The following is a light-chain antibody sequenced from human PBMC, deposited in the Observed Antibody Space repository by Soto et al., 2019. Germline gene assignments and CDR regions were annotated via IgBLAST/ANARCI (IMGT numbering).Light chain of an antibody. V-gene: IGKV3-15*01. CDR2: GAS. J-gene: IGKJ1*01. CDR1: QSVRSN. Sequence: EILMTQSPATLSASLGERATLSCRASQSVRSNLAWYQQKPGQAPRLLIYGASTRATGIPARFSGSGSGTEFTLSISSLQSEDFAVYYCQQYNDWPPTFGQGTKVDIK. CDR3: QQYNDWPPT.